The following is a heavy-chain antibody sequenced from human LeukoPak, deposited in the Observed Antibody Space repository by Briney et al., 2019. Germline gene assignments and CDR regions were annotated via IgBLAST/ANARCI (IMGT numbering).Heavy chain of an antibody. CDR2: IFTSGTT. CDR3: ARFRGGSSAGSYYYHYIDV. D-gene: IGHD1-26*01. CDR1: GGSISTFY. V-gene: IGHV4-4*07. J-gene: IGHJ6*03. Sequence: SETLSLTCSVSGGSISTFYWTWIRLPAGKGLEWIGRIFTSGTTNYNPSLKSRVTMSVDTSKNQFSLKVSSVTAADTAVYYCARFRGGSSAGSYYYHYIDVWGKGTTVIISS.